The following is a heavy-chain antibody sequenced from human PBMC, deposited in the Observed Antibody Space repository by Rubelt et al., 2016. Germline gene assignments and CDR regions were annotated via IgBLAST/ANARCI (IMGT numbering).Heavy chain of an antibody. Sequence: SGGGLVQPGGSLRLSCAASGFTVSDSYMTWVRQAPGKGLEWVSIIYSGGGTYYADSLEGRFTISRDNAKNSLYLQMNSLRAEDTAVYYCVKELGHYFGLDVWGQGTTVTVSS. V-gene: IGHV3-53*01. CDR2: IYSGGGT. J-gene: IGHJ6*02. CDR1: GFTVSDSY. D-gene: IGHD7-27*01. CDR3: VKELGHYFGLDV.